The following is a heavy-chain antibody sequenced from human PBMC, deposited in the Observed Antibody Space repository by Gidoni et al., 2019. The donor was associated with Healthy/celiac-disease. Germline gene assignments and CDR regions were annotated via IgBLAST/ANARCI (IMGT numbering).Heavy chain of an antibody. CDR2: IYYSGST. CDR3: ARQYSYGPNWFDP. D-gene: IGHD5-18*01. V-gene: IGHV4-39*01. Sequence: QLQLQDSGPGLVKPSETLSLTCPFSVGPISSSSYYWGWIRQPPGKGLEWIGSIYYSGSTYYNPSLKSRVTISVDTSKNQFSLKLSSVTAADTAVYYCARQYSYGPNWFDPWGQGTLVTVSS. J-gene: IGHJ5*02. CDR1: VGPISSSSYY.